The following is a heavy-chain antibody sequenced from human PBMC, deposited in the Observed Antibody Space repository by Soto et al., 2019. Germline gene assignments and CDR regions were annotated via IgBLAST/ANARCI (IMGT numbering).Heavy chain of an antibody. CDR3: AKVKGQLVQAGVGYSYYGMDV. CDR1: GFTFSSYA. Sequence: EVQLLESGGGLVQPGGSLRLSCAASGFTFSSYAMSWVRQAPGKGLEWVSAISGSGGSTYYADSVKGRFTISRDNSKNTLYLQMNSLRAEDTAVYYCAKVKGQLVQAGVGYSYYGMDVWGQGTTVTVSS. V-gene: IGHV3-23*01. J-gene: IGHJ6*02. CDR2: ISGSGGST. D-gene: IGHD6-13*01.